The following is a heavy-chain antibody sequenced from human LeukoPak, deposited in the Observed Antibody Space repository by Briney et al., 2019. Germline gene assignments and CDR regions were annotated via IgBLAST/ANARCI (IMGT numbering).Heavy chain of an antibody. CDR1: GFTFSTYA. Sequence: GGSLRLSCAASGFTFSTYAMGWVRQAPGKGLEWVSSIKGSGGDPFYADSVKGRFAISRDNSKNTLFLQLNSLRAEDSAVYYCARGGHDFNPFYWWGQGTLVTVSS. V-gene: IGHV3-23*01. CDR2: IKGSGGDP. J-gene: IGHJ4*02. CDR3: ARGGHDFNPFYW. D-gene: IGHD2-21*02.